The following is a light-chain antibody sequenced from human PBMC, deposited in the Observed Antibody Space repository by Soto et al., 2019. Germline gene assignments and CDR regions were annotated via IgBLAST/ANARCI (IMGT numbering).Light chain of an antibody. CDR3: QQRRNWPLLT. CDR2: DAS. J-gene: IGKJ4*01. Sequence: EIVLTQSPATLSLSPGERATLSCRASQSVSSYLAWYQQKPGQAPRLLIYDASNRATGIPARFSGSGSGTDFTLTISSLEPEDFAVYYCQQRRNWPLLTLGGGTKVDLK. V-gene: IGKV3-11*01. CDR1: QSVSSY.